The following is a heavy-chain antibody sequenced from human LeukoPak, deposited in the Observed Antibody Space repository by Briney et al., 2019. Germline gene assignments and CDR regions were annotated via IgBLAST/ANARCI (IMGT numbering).Heavy chain of an antibody. V-gene: IGHV3-48*01. CDR3: ARYHYDSSGGFDY. CDR1: GFTFSSYS. Sequence: GGSLRLSCAASGFTFSSYSMNWVRQAPGKGLEWVSYISSSSSTIYYADSVKGRFTISRDNAKNSLYLQMNSLRAEDTAVYYCARYHYDSSGGFDYWGQGTLVTVSS. D-gene: IGHD3-22*01. J-gene: IGHJ4*02. CDR2: ISSSSSTI.